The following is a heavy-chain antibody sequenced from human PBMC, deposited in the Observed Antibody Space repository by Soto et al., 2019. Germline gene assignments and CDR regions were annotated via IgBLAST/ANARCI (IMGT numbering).Heavy chain of an antibody. CDR3: ARALGGVSASGMDV. Sequence: HLQESGPGLVAPSQTLSLRCTVSGDSIGTGAFYWSWIRPFPGKGLEWIGYLSVSGNAYYNPSLKSRVAMSIETSENQLSLRLLSVTAADAAVYFCARALGGVSASGMDVWGQGTTVIVSS. J-gene: IGHJ6*02. D-gene: IGHD3-3*01. CDR1: GDSIGTGAFY. V-gene: IGHV4-31*03. CDR2: LSVSGNA.